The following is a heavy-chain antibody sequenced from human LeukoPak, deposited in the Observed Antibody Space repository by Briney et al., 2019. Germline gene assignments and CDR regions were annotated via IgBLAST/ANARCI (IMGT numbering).Heavy chain of an antibody. CDR2: MNPNSGNT. CDR1: GYTFTSYD. CDR3: ARWGRYCSSTSCYSFDP. J-gene: IGHJ5*02. D-gene: IGHD2-2*01. Sequence: GASVKVSCKAPGYTFTSYDINWVRQATGQGLEWMGWMNPNSGNTGYAQKFQGRVTMTRNTSISTAYMELGSLRSEDTAVYYCARWGRYCSSTSCYSFDPWGQGTLVTVSS. V-gene: IGHV1-8*01.